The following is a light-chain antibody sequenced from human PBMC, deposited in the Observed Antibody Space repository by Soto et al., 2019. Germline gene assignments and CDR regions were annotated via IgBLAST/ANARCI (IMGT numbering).Light chain of an antibody. V-gene: IGKV2-28*01. CDR2: LGS. Sequence: DIVVTQSPLSLPVTPGEPASMSCRSSQSLLHSDGYNYLDWYLQKPGQSPQLLIYLGSTRASGVPDRFSGSGSGADFTMKIIRVEAEAVWVYYFLQSLHTPPWTFGQGTKLDIK. CDR1: QSLLHSDGYNY. CDR3: LQSLHTPPWT. J-gene: IGKJ1*01.